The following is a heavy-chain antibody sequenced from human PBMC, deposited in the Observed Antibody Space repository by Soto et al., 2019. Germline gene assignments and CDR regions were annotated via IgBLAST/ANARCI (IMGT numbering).Heavy chain of an antibody. Sequence: GGSLRLSCAASGFTFSSYSMNWVRQAPGKGLEWVSSISSSGSYIYYADSVKGRFTISRDNAKNSLYLQMNSLRAEDTAVYYCARDDAFDIWGQGTMVTVSS. CDR2: ISSSGSYI. CDR1: GFTFSSYS. CDR3: ARDDAFDI. J-gene: IGHJ3*02. V-gene: IGHV3-21*01.